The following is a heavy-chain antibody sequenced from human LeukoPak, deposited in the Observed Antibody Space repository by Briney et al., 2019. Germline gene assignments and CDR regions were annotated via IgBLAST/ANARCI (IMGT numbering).Heavy chain of an antibody. V-gene: IGHV4-31*03. CDR2: INYSGST. Sequence: SETLSLTCTVSAASISSSSHHWGWIRQSPGKGLEWIGYINYSGSTYYNPSLKSRVTISVDTSKNQFSLKLSSVTAADTAVYYCATGTVRGSYYIGYWGQGTLVTVSS. D-gene: IGHD3-10*01. CDR3: ATGTVRGSYYIGY. CDR1: AASISSSSHH. J-gene: IGHJ4*02.